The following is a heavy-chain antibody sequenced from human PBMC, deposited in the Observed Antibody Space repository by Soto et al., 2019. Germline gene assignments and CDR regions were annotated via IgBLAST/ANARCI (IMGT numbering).Heavy chain of an antibody. CDR1: GGTFSSYA. Sequence: QVQLVQSGAEVKKPGSSVKVSCKASGGTFSSYAISWVRQAPGQGLGWLGGIIPIFGTANYAQKFQGRVTITADESTSTAYVDPSSLRSEDTAVYYCARGTLYYDSSGYNDAFDIWGQGTMDTVSS. J-gene: IGHJ3*02. V-gene: IGHV1-69*01. CDR2: IIPIFGTA. CDR3: ARGTLYYDSSGYNDAFDI. D-gene: IGHD3-22*01.